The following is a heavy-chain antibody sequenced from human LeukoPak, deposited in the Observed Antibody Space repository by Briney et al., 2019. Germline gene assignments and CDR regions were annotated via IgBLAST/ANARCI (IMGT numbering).Heavy chain of an antibody. V-gene: IGHV3-48*02. CDR2: ISSSSSTI. CDR1: GFTFSAYS. J-gene: IGHJ4*02. D-gene: IGHD3-10*01. Sequence: GGSLRLSCAASGFTFSAYSMNWVRQAPGKGPEWVSHISSSSSTIYYADSVKGRFTISRDNAKNSLYLQMNSLRDEDTAVYYCVKGDEWFGELLNFDNWGQGTLVTVSS. CDR3: VKGDEWFGELLNFDN.